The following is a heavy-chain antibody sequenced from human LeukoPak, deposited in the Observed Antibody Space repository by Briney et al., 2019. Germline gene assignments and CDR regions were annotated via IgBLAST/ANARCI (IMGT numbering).Heavy chain of an antibody. V-gene: IGHV3-64*02. J-gene: IGHJ6*02. Sequence: SGGSLRLSCAASGFTFSSYAMHWVRQAPGKGLEYVSAISIYAGSTYYADSVMGRFTISRDNSKNTLYLQMGSLRAEDMAVYYCAGSSSWRAFVRMDVWGQGTTVTVSS. CDR3: AGSSSWRAFVRMDV. CDR2: ISIYAGST. CDR1: GFTFSSYA. D-gene: IGHD6-13*01.